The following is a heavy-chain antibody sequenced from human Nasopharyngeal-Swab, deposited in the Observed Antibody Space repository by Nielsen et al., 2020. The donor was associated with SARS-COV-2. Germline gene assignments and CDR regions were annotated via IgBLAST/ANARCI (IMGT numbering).Heavy chain of an antibody. CDR3: ARRTRYSNYAYYYMDV. CDR2: IYHSGST. J-gene: IGHJ6*03. V-gene: IGHV4-38-2*01. CDR1: GYSISSGYY. Sequence: SATLSLTCAVSGYSISSGYYWGWIRQPPGKGLEWIGSIYHSGSTYYNPSLKSRVTISVDTSKNQFSLKLSSVTAADTAVYYCARRTRYSNYAYYYMDVWGKGTTVTVSS. D-gene: IGHD4-11*01.